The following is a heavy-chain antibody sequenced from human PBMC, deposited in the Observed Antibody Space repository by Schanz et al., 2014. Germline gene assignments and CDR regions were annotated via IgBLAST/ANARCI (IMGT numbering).Heavy chain of an antibody. Sequence: DVQLLESGGGLVQPGGSLRLSCAASGFTFNSYAMTWVRQAPGKGLEWVSSISHSGGSKYYADSVKGRFTISRDNSENTLYLQMNSLSAYDTAVFYCSKGMGYCSGGTCCDYYYYGLDVWGQGTTVTVSS. V-gene: IGHV3-23*01. D-gene: IGHD2-15*01. CDR2: ISHSGGSK. CDR3: SKGMGYCSGGTCCDYYYYGLDV. J-gene: IGHJ6*02. CDR1: GFTFNSYA.